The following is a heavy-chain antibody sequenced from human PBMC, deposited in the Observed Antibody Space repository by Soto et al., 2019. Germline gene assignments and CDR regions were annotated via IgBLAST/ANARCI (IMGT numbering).Heavy chain of an antibody. CDR3: AKGRQHFDFWCLDY. CDR2: ISGSGGTK. D-gene: IGHD3-3*01. Sequence: GGSLRLSCAASGFTFSNYAMNWVRQAPGKGLEWVSSISGSGGTKNYADSVRGRFTISRDNSKKTLSLQMQSLTTEDTAVYYCAKGRQHFDFWCLDYWGQGTLVTVS. V-gene: IGHV3-23*01. J-gene: IGHJ4*02. CDR1: GFTFSNYA.